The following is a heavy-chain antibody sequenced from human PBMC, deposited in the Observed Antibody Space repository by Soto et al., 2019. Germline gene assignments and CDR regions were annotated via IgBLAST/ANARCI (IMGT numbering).Heavy chain of an antibody. CDR2: ISYDGSNK. Sequence: GSLRLSCAASGFTFSSYWMSWVRQAPGKGLEWVAVISYDGSNKYYADSVKGRFTISRDNSKNTLYLQMNSLRAEDTAVYYCARPANYYDFWSGYWFASYYYGMDVWGQGTTVTVSS. J-gene: IGHJ6*02. CDR1: GFTFSSYW. CDR3: ARPANYYDFWSGYWFASYYYGMDV. D-gene: IGHD3-3*01. V-gene: IGHV3-30-3*01.